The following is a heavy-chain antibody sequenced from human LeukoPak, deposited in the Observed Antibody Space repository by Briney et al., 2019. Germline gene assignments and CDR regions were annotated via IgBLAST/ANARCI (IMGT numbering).Heavy chain of an antibody. Sequence: PSETLSLTCTVSGYSISTGYYWDWIRQPPGKGLEWIGTFYHGGSTYYNPSLKSRVTISVDTSKNQFSLKLSSVTAADTAVYYCARQEIGLRSFDPWGQGTLVTVSS. CDR2: FYHGGST. D-gene: IGHD3/OR15-3a*01. CDR1: GYSISTGYY. CDR3: ARQEIGLRSFDP. V-gene: IGHV4-38-2*02. J-gene: IGHJ5*02.